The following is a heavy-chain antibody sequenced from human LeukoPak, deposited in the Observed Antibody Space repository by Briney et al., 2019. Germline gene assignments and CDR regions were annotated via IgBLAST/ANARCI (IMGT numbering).Heavy chain of an antibody. CDR1: GFTFSSYA. J-gene: IGHJ4*02. D-gene: IGHD3-10*01. CDR3: ARDHWFGELFPDY. V-gene: IGHV3-30*02. Sequence: GGSLRLSCAASGFTFSSYAMHWVRQAPGKGLEWVAFIRYDGSNKSYVGSVKGRFTISRDNSKKTLYLQMNSLKAEDTAVYYCARDHWFGELFPDYWGQGTLVTVSS. CDR2: IRYDGSNK.